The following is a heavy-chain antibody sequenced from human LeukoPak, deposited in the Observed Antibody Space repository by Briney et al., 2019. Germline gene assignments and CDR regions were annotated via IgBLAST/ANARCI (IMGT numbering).Heavy chain of an antibody. V-gene: IGHV1-2*02. CDR3: ARLNVDGWFDP. CDR2: INPNSGGT. CDR1: GYTFTGYY. D-gene: IGHD3-16*01. J-gene: IGHJ5*02. Sequence: ASVKVSCKASGYTFTGYYMHWVRQPPGQGIEWMGWINPNSGGTNYAQKFQGRVTMTRDTSISTAYMELSRLRSDDTAVYYCARLNVDGWFDPWGQGTLVTVSS.